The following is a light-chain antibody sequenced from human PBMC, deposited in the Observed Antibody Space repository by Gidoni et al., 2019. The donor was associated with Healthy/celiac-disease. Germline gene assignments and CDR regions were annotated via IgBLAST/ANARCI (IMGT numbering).Light chain of an antibody. Sequence: IVMTQSPLSLPDTPGEPASISCRSSQSLLHSNGYNYLDWYLQKPGQSPQLLIYLGANRASGVPDRFSGSGSGTDFTLKISRVEAEDVGVYYCMQALQTPPTFGGGTKVEIK. CDR3: MQALQTPPT. V-gene: IGKV2-28*01. J-gene: IGKJ4*01. CDR2: LGA. CDR1: QSLLHSNGYNY.